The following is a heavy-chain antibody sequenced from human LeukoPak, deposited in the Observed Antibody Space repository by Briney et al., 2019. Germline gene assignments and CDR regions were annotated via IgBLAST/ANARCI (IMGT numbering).Heavy chain of an antibody. CDR3: ARVEYSGNGNLY. V-gene: IGHV3-7*03. CDR1: GLTFINYW. D-gene: IGHD1-26*01. Sequence: GGSLRLSCAGSGLTFINYWMTWVRQVPGKGLEWVANINRDGSGKYYLPSVRGRFTISKDDTKDSLYLQMDSLRPEDTAIYYCARVEYSGNGNLYWGQGTLVTVSS. J-gene: IGHJ4*02. CDR2: INRDGSGK.